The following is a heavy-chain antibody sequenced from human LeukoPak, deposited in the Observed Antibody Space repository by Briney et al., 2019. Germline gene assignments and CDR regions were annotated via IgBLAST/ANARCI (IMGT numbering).Heavy chain of an antibody. Sequence: ASVKVSCKASGYTFTGYYMHWVRQAPGQGLEWMGRINPNSGGTNYAQKFQGRVTMTRDTSINTAYMELSRLRSDDTAVYYCARLMVRGAIRPYWGQGTLVTVSS. J-gene: IGHJ4*02. V-gene: IGHV1-2*06. CDR2: INPNSGGT. D-gene: IGHD3-10*01. CDR3: ARLMVRGAIRPY. CDR1: GYTFTGYY.